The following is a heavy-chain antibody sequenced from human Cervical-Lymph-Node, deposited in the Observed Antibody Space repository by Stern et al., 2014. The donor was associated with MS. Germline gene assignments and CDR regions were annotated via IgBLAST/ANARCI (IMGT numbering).Heavy chain of an antibody. CDR2: INPSSGST. CDR1: GYNFTSYY. CDR3: ARQNLVRGITELDY. V-gene: IGHV1-46*01. J-gene: IGHJ4*02. D-gene: IGHD3-10*01. Sequence: QVQLVQSGAEVKKPGASVKVSCETSGYNFTSYYIHWVRQAPGQGLEWMGLINPSSGSTHYAQKFQGRVTMTSDTSTSTLSMKMSTLRSDDTALYYCARQNLVRGITELDYWGQGTLLIVSS.